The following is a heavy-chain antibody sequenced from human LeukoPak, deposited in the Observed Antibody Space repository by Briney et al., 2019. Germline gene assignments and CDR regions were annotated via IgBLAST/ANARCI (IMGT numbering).Heavy chain of an antibody. J-gene: IGHJ1*01. CDR1: EFTFSSYG. CDR2: IWYDGTNK. Sequence: PGGSLRLSCAASEFTFSSYGMHWVRQAPGKGLEWVAVIWYDGTNKYYADYVKGRFTISRDNSKNTLYLQMNSLRAEDTAVYYCARTASRGPQSADSFHHWGQGTLVTVSP. V-gene: IGHV3-33*01. CDR3: ARTASRGPQSADSFHH.